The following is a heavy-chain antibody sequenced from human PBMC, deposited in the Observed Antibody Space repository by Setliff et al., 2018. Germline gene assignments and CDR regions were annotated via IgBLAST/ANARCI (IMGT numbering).Heavy chain of an antibody. CDR3: ARLGSARYDSSGYYPDNWFDP. D-gene: IGHD3-22*01. CDR1: GGSISSSSYY. Sequence: PSETLSLTCTVSGGSISSSSYYWGWSRQPPGKGLEWIGSIYYSGSTYYNPSLKSRVTISVDTSKIQFSLKLSSVTAADTAVYYCARLGSARYDSSGYYPDNWFDPWGQGTLVTVSS. J-gene: IGHJ5*02. V-gene: IGHV4-39*01. CDR2: IYYSGST.